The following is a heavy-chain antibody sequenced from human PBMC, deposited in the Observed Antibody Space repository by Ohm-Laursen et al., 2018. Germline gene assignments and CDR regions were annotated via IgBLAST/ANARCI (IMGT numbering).Heavy chain of an antibody. Sequence: SLRLSCSASGFSFGDYSMNWVRQAPGKGLEWVSAISDSGGSAYYADSVQGRLTISRDKSKNTMFLQMSSLRAEDTAIYYCAKPGRGREDYWYLDLWGRGTLVTVSS. CDR2: ISDSGGSA. D-gene: IGHD3-10*01. CDR3: AKPGRGREDYWYLDL. CDR1: GFSFGDYS. V-gene: IGHV3-23*01. J-gene: IGHJ2*01.